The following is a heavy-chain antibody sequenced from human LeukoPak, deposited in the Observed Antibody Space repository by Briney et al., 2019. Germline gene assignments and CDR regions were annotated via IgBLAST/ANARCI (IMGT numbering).Heavy chain of an antibody. J-gene: IGHJ4*02. CDR2: ISAYNGNT. CDR1: GYTFITYG. Sequence: GASVKVSCKASGYTFITYGINWVRQAPGQGLEWMGWISAYNGNTNYAQKLQGRVTMTTDTSTSTSYMELRSLRSDDTAVYYCARDGGAGFANYWGQGTLVTVSS. CDR3: ARDGGAGFANY. V-gene: IGHV1-18*01. D-gene: IGHD3-16*01.